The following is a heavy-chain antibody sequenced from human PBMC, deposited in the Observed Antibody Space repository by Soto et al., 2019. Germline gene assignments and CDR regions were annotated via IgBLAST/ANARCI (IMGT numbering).Heavy chain of an antibody. J-gene: IGHJ3*02. CDR2: ISAYNGNT. D-gene: IGHD2-15*01. CDR1: GYTFTSFG. CDR3: ARDHRGGTDAFDI. Sequence: QVQLVQSGAEVKKPGASVKVSCKASGYTFTSFGISWVRQAPGQGLEWMGWISAYNGNTNYAENLQGRGTMTTETSTSTAYMELRSLRSDDTAVYYCARDHRGGTDAFDIWGQGTMVTVSS. V-gene: IGHV1-18*01.